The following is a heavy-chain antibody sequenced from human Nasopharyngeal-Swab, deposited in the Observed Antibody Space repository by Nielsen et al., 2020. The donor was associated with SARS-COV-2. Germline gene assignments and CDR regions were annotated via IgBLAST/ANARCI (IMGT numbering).Heavy chain of an antibody. CDR2: IYYSGST. V-gene: IGHV4-59*13. CDR3: ARAQPLTIFGVVGWFDP. J-gene: IGHJ5*02. Sequence: SETLSLTCTVSGGSIILYSFIFLLPPLGKGLEWIGYIYYSGSTNYNPSLKSRVTISVDTSKNQFSLKLSSVTAADTAVYYCARAQPLTIFGVVGWFDPWGQGTLVTVSS. CDR1: GGSIILYS. D-gene: IGHD3-3*01.